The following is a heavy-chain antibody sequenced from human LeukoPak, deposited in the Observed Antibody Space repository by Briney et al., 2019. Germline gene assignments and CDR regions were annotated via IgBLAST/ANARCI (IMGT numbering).Heavy chain of an antibody. CDR1: GGSISSYY. CDR3: ASGMTTPL. V-gene: IGHV4-59*01. J-gene: IGHJ4*02. Sequence: SETLSLTCTVSGGSISSYYWSWIRQPPGKGLGWIGYIYYSGSTNYNPSLKSRVTISVDTSKNQFSLKLSSVTAADTAVYYCASGMTTPLWGQGTLVTVSS. CDR2: IYYSGST. D-gene: IGHD2-15*01.